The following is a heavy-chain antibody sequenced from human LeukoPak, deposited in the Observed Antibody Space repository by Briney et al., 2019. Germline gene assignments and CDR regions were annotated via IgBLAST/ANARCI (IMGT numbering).Heavy chain of an antibody. J-gene: IGHJ4*02. CDR3: ARRQGCSSTSCPPDY. V-gene: IGHV5-51*01. CDR1: GYRFTTYW. D-gene: IGHD2-2*01. CDR2: IYPGDSDT. Sequence: GASLKISCRGSGYRFTTYWIGWGRQLPGKGLEGMGIIYPGDSDTRYSPSFQGQVTMSADKSINTAYLQWSSLKASDTAMYYCARRQGCSSTSCPPDYWGQGTLVTVSS.